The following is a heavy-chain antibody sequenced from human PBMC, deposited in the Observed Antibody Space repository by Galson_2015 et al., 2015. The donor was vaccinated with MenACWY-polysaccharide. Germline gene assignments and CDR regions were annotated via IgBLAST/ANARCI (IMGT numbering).Heavy chain of an antibody. J-gene: IGHJ5*02. V-gene: IGHV3-7*01. CDR3: ARGTRCVGSSGCYSWFDP. D-gene: IGHD2-21*01. CDR2: IKQDGSDK. CDR1: GFTFNTYW. Sequence: SLRLSCAASGFTFNTYWMSWVRQAPGKGLEWVANIKQDGSDKYYVESVKGRFTISRDNAENSLYLQMNSLRVEDTAVYYCARGTRCVGSSGCYSWFDPWGQGTLVTVSS.